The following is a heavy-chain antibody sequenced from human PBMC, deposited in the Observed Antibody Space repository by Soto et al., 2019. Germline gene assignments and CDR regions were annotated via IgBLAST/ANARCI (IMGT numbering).Heavy chain of an antibody. V-gene: IGHV1-69*13. CDR3: ARDGGSSSNYYYYGMDV. CDR2: IIPIFGTA. CDR1: GGTFSSYA. D-gene: IGHD3-16*01. Sequence: SVKVSCKASGGTFSSYAISWVRQAPGQGLEWMGGIIPIFGTANYAQKFQGRVTITADESTSTAYMELSSLRSEDTAVYYCARDGGSSSNYYYYGMDVWGQGTTVAVSS. J-gene: IGHJ6*02.